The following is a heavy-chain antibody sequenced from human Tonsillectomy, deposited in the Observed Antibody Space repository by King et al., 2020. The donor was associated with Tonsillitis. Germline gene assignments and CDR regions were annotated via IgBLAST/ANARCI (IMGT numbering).Heavy chain of an antibody. Sequence: VQLVESGGGLGPPGGSPRLSCAAPGFTFCSYALSLVRPAPGGGVELVSAIRCGGGSTNYADSVKGRFPISRDNSKNKLYLQMNSLGAEDTAVYYCAKVPRITMVRGVIDYWGQGTLVTVSS. D-gene: IGHD3-10*01. CDR3: AKVPRITMVRGVIDY. J-gene: IGHJ4*02. CDR1: GFTFCSYA. CDR2: IRCGGGST. V-gene: IGHV3-23*04.